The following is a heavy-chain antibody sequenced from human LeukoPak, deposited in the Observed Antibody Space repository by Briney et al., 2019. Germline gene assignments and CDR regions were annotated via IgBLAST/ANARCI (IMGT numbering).Heavy chain of an antibody. V-gene: IGHV3-30-3*01. CDR1: GFTFSSYA. D-gene: IGHD6-13*01. CDR2: ISYDGSNK. CDR3: ARLNSSWYYFDY. Sequence: RGSLRLSCAASGFTFSSYAMHWVRQAPGKGLEWVAVISYDGSNKYYADSVKGRFTISRDNSKNTLYLQMNSLRAEDTAVYYCARLNSSWYYFDYWGQGTLVTVSS. J-gene: IGHJ4*02.